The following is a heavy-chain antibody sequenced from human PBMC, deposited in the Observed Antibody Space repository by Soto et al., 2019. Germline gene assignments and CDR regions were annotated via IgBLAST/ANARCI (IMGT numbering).Heavy chain of an antibody. CDR1: GGSISSGGYY. CDR2: IYYSGST. CDR3: ARSRTYYYDSSGPNWFDP. V-gene: IGHV4-31*03. D-gene: IGHD3-22*01. Sequence: PSETLSLTCTVSGGSISSGGYYWIWIRQHPGKGLEWIGYIYYSGSTYYNPSLKSRVTISVDTSKNQFSLKLSSVTAADTAVYYCARSRTYYYDSSGPNWFDPWGQGTLVTVSS. J-gene: IGHJ5*02.